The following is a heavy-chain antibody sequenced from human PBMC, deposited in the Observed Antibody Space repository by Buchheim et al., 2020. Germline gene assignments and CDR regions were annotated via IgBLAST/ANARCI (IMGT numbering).Heavy chain of an antibody. V-gene: IGHV3-23*01. D-gene: IGHD5/OR15-5a*01. Sequence: EVQLLESGGGLVQPGGSLRLSCAASGFTFSSYAMSWVRQAPGKGLEWVSAISGGGSRTYYADSVKGRFTISSANSKNTLYMQMNSLRAEDTAVYYCAKSTISSYGMDVWGQGTT. CDR3: AKSTISSYGMDV. CDR2: ISGGGSRT. CDR1: GFTFSSYA. J-gene: IGHJ6*02.